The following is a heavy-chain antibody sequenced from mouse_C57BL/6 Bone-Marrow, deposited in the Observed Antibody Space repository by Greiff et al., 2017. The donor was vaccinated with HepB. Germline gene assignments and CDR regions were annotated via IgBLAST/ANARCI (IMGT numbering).Heavy chain of an antibody. Sequence: EVKLMESEGGLVQPGSSMKLSCTASGFTFSDYYMAWVRQVPEKGLEWVANINYDGSSTYYMDSLKSRFIISRDNAKNILYLQMSSLKSEDTATYYCARSTYYGLDYWGQGTTLTVSS. CDR1: GFTFSDYY. V-gene: IGHV5-16*01. D-gene: IGHD2-10*01. CDR2: INYDGSST. CDR3: ARSTYYGLDY. J-gene: IGHJ2*01.